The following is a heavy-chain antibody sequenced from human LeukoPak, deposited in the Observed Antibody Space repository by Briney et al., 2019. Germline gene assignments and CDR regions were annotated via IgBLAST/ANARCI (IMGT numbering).Heavy chain of an antibody. CDR3: ARATGGSGTFDY. Sequence: YXMXWXRQAPGKGLEWVAVIWYDGSNKYYADSVKGRFTISRDNSKNTLYLQMNSQRAEDTAVYYCARATGGSGTFDYWGQGTLVTVSS. D-gene: IGHD1-26*01. CDR2: IWYDGSNK. V-gene: IGHV3-33*01. J-gene: IGHJ4*02. CDR1: YX.